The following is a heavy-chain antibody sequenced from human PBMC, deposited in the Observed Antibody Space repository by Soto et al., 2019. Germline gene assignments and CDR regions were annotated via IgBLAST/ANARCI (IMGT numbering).Heavy chain of an antibody. CDR2: IYYSGNT. CDR1: GGSMRDYY. J-gene: IGHJ4*02. CDR3: ARQLGLWQPLDY. Sequence: QVQLQESGPRLVKPSETLSLTCSVSGGSMRDYYWSWIRQFPGKGPEWIGYIYYSGNTNYNPSLKSRVTISVDMPKSLFSLKLNSVTAADTAVYYCARQLGLWQPLDYWGRGTLVTVSS. V-gene: IGHV4-59*01. D-gene: IGHD1-1*01.